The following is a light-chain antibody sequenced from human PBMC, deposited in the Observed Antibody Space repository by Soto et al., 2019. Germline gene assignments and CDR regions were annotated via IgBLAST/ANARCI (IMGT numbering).Light chain of an antibody. Sequence: DIQMTQSPSTLPASVGDRVTITCRASQSINSRLAWYKQKPGKAPNLLIYKASSLESGVSSRLSGSGTGTEFTLTISSLQPDDFATYYCQQYNNYWTFGQGTKVEIK. V-gene: IGKV1-5*03. J-gene: IGKJ1*01. CDR2: KAS. CDR1: QSINSR. CDR3: QQYNNYWT.